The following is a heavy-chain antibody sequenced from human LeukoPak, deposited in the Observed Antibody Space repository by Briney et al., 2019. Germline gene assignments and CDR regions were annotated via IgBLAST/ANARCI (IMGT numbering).Heavy chain of an antibody. Sequence: GASVKVSCKASGYTFISYGISWVRQAPGQGLEWMGWISTHNGYTKYAQKFQGRVTMTTDTSMSTAYMELRSLRPDDTAVYYCARRRAVAGVNWFDPWGQGTLVNVSS. J-gene: IGHJ5*02. CDR2: ISTHNGYT. CDR1: GYTFISYG. CDR3: ARRRAVAGVNWFDP. D-gene: IGHD6-19*01. V-gene: IGHV1-18*01.